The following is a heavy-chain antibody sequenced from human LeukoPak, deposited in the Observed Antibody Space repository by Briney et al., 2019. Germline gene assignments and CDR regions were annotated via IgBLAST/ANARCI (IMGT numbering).Heavy chain of an antibody. D-gene: IGHD3-3*01. CDR3: ARDFIDFWSGYYSDY. J-gene: IGHJ4*02. CDR2: IYYSGST. Sequence: PSETLSLTCTVSSGSISTSNYYWGWIRQPPGKGLEWIGSIYYSGSTYYNPSLKSRVTISVDTSKNQFSLKLSSVTAADTAVYYCARDFIDFWSGYYSDYWGQGTLVTVSS. V-gene: IGHV4-39*07. CDR1: SGSISTSNYY.